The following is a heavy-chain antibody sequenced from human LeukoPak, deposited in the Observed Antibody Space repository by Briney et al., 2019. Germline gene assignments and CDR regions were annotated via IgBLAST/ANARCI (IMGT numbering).Heavy chain of an antibody. Sequence: GGSLRLSCAASGFTVSGSYMSWVRQAPGKGLEWVSVIYSGGNTYYADSVKGRFTISRDNSKNTLYLQMNSLRAEDTAVYYRAKERRGRFDPWGQGTLVTVSS. CDR3: AKERRGRFDP. CDR2: IYSGGNT. CDR1: GFTVSGSY. J-gene: IGHJ5*02. V-gene: IGHV3-53*01.